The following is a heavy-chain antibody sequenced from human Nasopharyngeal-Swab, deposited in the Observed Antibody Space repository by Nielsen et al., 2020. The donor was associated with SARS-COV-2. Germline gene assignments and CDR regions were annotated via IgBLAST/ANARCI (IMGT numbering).Heavy chain of an antibody. CDR1: GFTFSSYW. CDR3: ARALYDYVWGSYHRWYYFDY. D-gene: IGHD3-16*02. CDR2: IKQDGSEK. V-gene: IGHV3-7*01. Sequence: GGSLRLSCAASGFTFSSYWMSWVRQAPGKGLEWVANIKQDGSEKYYVDSVKGRFTISRDNAKNSLYLQMNSLRAEDTAVYYCARALYDYVWGSYHRWYYFDYWGQGTLVTVSS. J-gene: IGHJ4*02.